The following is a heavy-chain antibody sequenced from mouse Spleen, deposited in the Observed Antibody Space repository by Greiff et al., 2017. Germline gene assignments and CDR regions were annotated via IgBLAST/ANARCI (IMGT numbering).Heavy chain of an antibody. CDR2: INPNNGGT. CDR1: GYTFTDYN. V-gene: IGHV1-22*01. J-gene: IGHJ1*03. D-gene: IGHD1-1*01. Sequence: VQLKESGPELVKPGASVKMSCKASGYTFTDYNMHWVKQSHGKSLEWIGYINPNNGGTSYNQKFKGKATLTVNKSSSTAYMELRSLTSEDSAVYYCARPFYYYGSSYWYFDVWGTGTTVTVSS. CDR3: ARPFYYYGSSYWYFDV.